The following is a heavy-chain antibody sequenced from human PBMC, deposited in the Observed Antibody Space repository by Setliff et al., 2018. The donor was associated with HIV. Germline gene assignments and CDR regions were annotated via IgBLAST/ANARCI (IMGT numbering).Heavy chain of an antibody. Sequence: SETLSLTCAVYGGSFSGYYWSWIRQPPGKGLEWIGEINHSGSTNYNPSLKSRVTISVDTSKNQFSLKLSSVTAADTAVYYCARRQPIVVVVARLRSTGGMDVWGQGTTVTVSS. D-gene: IGHD2-15*01. CDR1: GGSFSGYY. J-gene: IGHJ6*02. CDR2: INHSGST. CDR3: ARRQPIVVVVARLRSTGGMDV. V-gene: IGHV4-34*01.